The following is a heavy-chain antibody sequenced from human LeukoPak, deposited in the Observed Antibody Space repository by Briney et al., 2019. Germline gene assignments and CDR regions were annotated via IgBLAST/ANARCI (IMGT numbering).Heavy chain of an antibody. Sequence: GGSLRLSCAASGFTFSSYAMHWVRQAPGKGLEYVSAISSNGGSTYYANSVKGRFTISRDNSKNTLYLQMGSLRAEDMAVYYCARDRGLTAAGTIDYWGQGTLVTVSS. CDR1: GFTFSSYA. J-gene: IGHJ4*02. CDR3: ARDRGLTAAGTIDY. CDR2: ISSNGGST. V-gene: IGHV3-64*01. D-gene: IGHD6-13*01.